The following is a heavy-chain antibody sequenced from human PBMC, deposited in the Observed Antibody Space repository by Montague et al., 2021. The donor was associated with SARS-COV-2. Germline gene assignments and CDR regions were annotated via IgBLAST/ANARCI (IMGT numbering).Heavy chain of an antibody. CDR1: GFTFSSYS. CDR3: ARDPALYYYYMDV. V-gene: IGHV3-21*01. J-gene: IGHJ6*03. CDR2: ISSSSSYI. Sequence: FRRLSFAASGFTFSSYSMNWVRQAPGKGLEWVSSISSSSSYIYYADSVKGRFTISRDNAKNSLYLQMNSLRAEDTAVYYCARDPALYYYYMDVWGKGTTVTVSS.